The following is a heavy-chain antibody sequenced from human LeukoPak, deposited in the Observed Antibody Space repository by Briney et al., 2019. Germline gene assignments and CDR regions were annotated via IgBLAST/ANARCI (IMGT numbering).Heavy chain of an antibody. Sequence: ASVKVSCKDSGYTFTDYYMHWVRQAPGQGLEWMGRINPNSGGTNSAQRFQGRVTMTRDTSISTAYMELSRLRSDDTAVYYCARGGITEDFDYWGQGTLVTVSS. D-gene: IGHD1-14*01. CDR2: INPNSGGT. J-gene: IGHJ4*02. CDR1: GYTFTDYY. CDR3: ARGGITEDFDY. V-gene: IGHV1-2*06.